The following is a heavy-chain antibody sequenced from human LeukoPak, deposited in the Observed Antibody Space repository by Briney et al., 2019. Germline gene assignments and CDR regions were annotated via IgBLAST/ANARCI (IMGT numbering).Heavy chain of an antibody. CDR2: ISAYNGNT. J-gene: IGHJ5*02. CDR1: GYTFTSYG. D-gene: IGHD5-18*01. V-gene: IGHV1-18*01. Sequence: ASVKVSCKASGYTFTSYGIGWVRQAPGQGLEWMGWISAYNGNTNYAQKLQGRVTMTTDTSTSTAYMELRSLRSDDTAVYYCARAPPRGYSYLFDPWGQGTLVTVSS. CDR3: ARAPPRGYSYLFDP.